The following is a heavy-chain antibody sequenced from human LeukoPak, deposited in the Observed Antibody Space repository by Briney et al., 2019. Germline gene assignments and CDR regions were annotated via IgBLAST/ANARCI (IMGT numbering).Heavy chain of an antibody. Sequence: PGGSLRLSCAASGFTFTSYGIHWVRQAPAQGLDWEAFIRYDGSNKYYADSVKGRFTISRDNSKNTLYLQMNSLRAEDTAVYYCAKPLIAAAGTPDYWGQGTLVTVSS. CDR2: IRYDGSNK. J-gene: IGHJ4*02. CDR1: GFTFTSYG. V-gene: IGHV3-30*02. D-gene: IGHD6-13*01. CDR3: AKPLIAAAGTPDY.